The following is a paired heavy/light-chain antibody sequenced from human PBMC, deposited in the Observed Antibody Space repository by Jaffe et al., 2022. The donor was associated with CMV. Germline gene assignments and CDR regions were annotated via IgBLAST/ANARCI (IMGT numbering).Heavy chain of an antibody. D-gene: IGHD2-21*01. CDR3: TRNVACTATVCPFHMDV. CDR2: TRNKANSYST. J-gene: IGHJ6*03. Sequence: EVQLVESGGGLVQPGGSLRLSCAASGFTFTDHYMDWVRQAPGKGLEWVGRTRNKANSYSTEYAASVKGRFTISRDNSKNSLYLQMNSLKPEDTAVYYCTRNVACTATVCPFHMDVWGKGTTVTVSS. CDR1: GFTFTDHY. V-gene: IGHV3-72*01.
Light chain of an antibody. V-gene: IGKV1-5*03. Sequence: DIQMTQSPSTLSASVGDRVTITCRASQSIRSWLAWYQQKPGKAPKPLIYKASSLESGVPSRFSGSGSGTEFTLTINSLQPDDFASYHCQQYNSYPLTFGGGTKVEIK. CDR1: QSIRSW. CDR3: QQYNSYPLT. CDR2: KAS. J-gene: IGKJ4*01.